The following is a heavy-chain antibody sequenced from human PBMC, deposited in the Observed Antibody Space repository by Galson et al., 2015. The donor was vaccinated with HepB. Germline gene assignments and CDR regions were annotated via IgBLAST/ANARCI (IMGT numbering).Heavy chain of an antibody. CDR1: GYTFTGYY. Sequence: SVKVSCKASGYTFTGYYMHWVRQAPGQGLEWMGWINPNSGGTNYAQKFQGWVTMTRDTSISTAYMEWSRLRSDDTAVYYCARSAPLIVRATIDYWGPGTLVTASS. CDR3: ARSAPLIVRATIDY. J-gene: IGHJ4*02. CDR2: INPNSGGT. V-gene: IGHV1-2*04. D-gene: IGHD1-26*01.